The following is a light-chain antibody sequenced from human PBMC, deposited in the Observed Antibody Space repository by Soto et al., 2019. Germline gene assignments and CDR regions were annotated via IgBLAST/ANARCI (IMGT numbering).Light chain of an antibody. CDR2: DVI. CDR1: SSDVGGYNY. CDR3: SSYTSSHTYV. V-gene: IGLV2-14*01. J-gene: IGLJ1*01. Sequence: SVLPQPASVSGSPGQSLTISCTGTSSDVGGYNYVAWYQQHPGKAPKLIIYDVINRPSGVSNRFSGSKSGNTASLTISGLQAEDEADYYCSSYTSSHTYVFGSGTKVTVL.